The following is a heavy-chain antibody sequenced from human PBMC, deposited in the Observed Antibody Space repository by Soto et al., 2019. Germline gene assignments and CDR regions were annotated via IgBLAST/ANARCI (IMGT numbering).Heavy chain of an antibody. CDR3: GRGGKSHGAYFYHLAV. J-gene: IGHJ6*03. D-gene: IGHD3-16*01. Sequence: SETLSLTCVVSGGSLSDYFWSWIRQPPGMALEWIGEINHLGSINYNPSLKSRVTMSVDTSKNQFSLTLNSVTAADTATYYCGRGGKSHGAYFYHLAVWEGGTPVTVS. CDR2: INHLGSI. CDR1: GGSLSDYF. V-gene: IGHV4-34*01.